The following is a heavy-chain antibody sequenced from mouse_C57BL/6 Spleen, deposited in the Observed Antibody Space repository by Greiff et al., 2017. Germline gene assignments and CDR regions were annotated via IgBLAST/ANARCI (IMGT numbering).Heavy chain of an antibody. D-gene: IGHD2-3*01. CDR1: GFNIKDDY. CDR2: IDPENGDT. Sequence: VQLQQSGAELVRPGASVKLSCTASGFNIKDDYMHWVKQRPEQGLEWIGWIDPENGDTEYASKFQGKATITADTSSNTAYLQLSSLISEDTAVYYCTTDDGYLFAYWGQGTLVTVSA. J-gene: IGHJ3*01. CDR3: TTDDGYLFAY. V-gene: IGHV14-4*01.